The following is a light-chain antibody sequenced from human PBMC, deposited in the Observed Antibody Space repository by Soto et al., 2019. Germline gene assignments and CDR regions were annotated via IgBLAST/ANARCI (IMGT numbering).Light chain of an antibody. V-gene: IGKV3-20*01. J-gene: IGKJ1*01. Sequence: EIVLTQSPGTLSLSPGERATLSCRASQIVISNYLAWYQHKPGQAPRLLISDASSRATGIPDRFTGSGSGTDFTLTISRLEPEDFAVYYCQQSGSSPRTFGQGTKVEIK. CDR2: DAS. CDR1: QIVISNY. CDR3: QQSGSSPRT.